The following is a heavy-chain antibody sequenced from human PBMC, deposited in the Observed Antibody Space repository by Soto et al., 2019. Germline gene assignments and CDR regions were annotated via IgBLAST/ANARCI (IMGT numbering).Heavy chain of an antibody. CDR1: GCSISSSSYY. D-gene: IGHD3-10*01. J-gene: IGHJ4*02. CDR3: AKSNSGSYSFDY. V-gene: IGHV4-39*01. CDR2: IYYTGST. Sequence: PXETLSLTCAVSGCSISSSSYYWAWIRQPPGKGLEWIANIYYTGSTYYNPSLGGRVTISIDTSKDQFSLKLGSVTAADTAVYYCAKSNSGSYSFDYWGQGTLVTVSS.